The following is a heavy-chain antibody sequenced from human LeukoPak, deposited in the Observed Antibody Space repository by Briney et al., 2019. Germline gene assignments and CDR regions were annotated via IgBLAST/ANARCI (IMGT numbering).Heavy chain of an antibody. V-gene: IGHV1-2*02. CDR1: GYTFTGYY. Sequence: GASVKVSCKASGYTFTGYYMHQVRQVPGQALEWTGWINPNSGGTNYAQKFQGRVTMTRDTSITTAYMELSRLRSDDTAVYYCARGFSSWYLSPYYLEYCGQGTPVTVSS. D-gene: IGHD6-13*01. J-gene: IGHJ4*02. CDR2: INPNSGGT. CDR3: ARGFSSWYLSPYYLEY.